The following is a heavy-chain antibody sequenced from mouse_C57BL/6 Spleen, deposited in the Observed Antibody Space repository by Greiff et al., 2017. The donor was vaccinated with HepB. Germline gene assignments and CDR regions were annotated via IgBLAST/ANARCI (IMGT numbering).Heavy chain of an antibody. CDR3: ARSRGKYAMDY. D-gene: IGHD3-1*01. CDR1: GYAFTNYL. V-gene: IGHV1-54*01. Sequence: QVHVKQSGAELVRPGTSVKVSCKASGYAFTNYLIEWVKQRPGKGLEWIGVINPGSGGTNYNEKFKGKATLTADKSSSTAYMQLSSLTSEDSAVYFCARSRGKYAMDYWGQGTSVTVSS. J-gene: IGHJ4*01. CDR2: INPGSGGT.